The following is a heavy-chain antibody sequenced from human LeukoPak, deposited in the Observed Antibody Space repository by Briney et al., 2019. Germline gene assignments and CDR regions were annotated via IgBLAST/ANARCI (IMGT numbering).Heavy chain of an antibody. V-gene: IGHV3-33*01. D-gene: IGHD6-19*01. Sequence: PGGSLRLSCSASGFTFSSYGMHWVRQAPGKGLEWVAVIWYDGSNKYYADSVKGRFTISRDNSKNTLYLQMNSLRAEDTAVYYCARDSSGWYLIDYWGQGTLVTVSS. CDR3: ARDSSGWYLIDY. CDR2: IWYDGSNK. CDR1: GFTFSSYG. J-gene: IGHJ4*02.